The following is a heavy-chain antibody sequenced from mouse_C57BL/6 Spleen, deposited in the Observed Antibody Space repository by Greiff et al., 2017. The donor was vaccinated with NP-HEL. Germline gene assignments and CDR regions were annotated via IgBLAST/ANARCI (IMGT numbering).Heavy chain of an antibody. CDR2: ISDGGSYT. CDR3: ARDLGWLLRYFDV. V-gene: IGHV5-4*01. D-gene: IGHD2-3*01. J-gene: IGHJ1*03. Sequence: EVKLMESGGGLVKPGGSLKLSCAASGFTFSSYAMSWVRQTPEKRLEWVATISDGGSYTYYPDNVKGRFTISRDNAKNNLYLQMSHLKSEDTAMYYCARDLGWLLRYFDVWGTGTTVTVSS. CDR1: GFTFSSYA.